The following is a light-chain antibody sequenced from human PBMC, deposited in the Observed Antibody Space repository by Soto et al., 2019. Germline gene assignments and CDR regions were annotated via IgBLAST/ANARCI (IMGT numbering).Light chain of an antibody. CDR2: DDS. J-gene: IGLJ1*01. Sequence: SYELAQPPSVSLAPGQTARITCGGNNIASKSVHWYQQRPGQAPVLVLYDDSNRPSGIPARFSGSNSGSTATLTISSVEAGDEADYFCQVWDISSDQYLFGAGTRSPS. CDR3: QVWDISSDQYL. V-gene: IGLV3-21*02. CDR1: NIASKS.